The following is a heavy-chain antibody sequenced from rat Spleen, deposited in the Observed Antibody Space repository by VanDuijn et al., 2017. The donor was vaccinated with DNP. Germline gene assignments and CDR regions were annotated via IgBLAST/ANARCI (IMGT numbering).Heavy chain of an antibody. CDR1: GFTFSDYY. D-gene: IGHD1-3*01. Sequence: EVQLVESGGGSVQPGRSLKLSCAASGFTFSDYYMAWVRQAPTKGLELVAYISYDGVSTYYGDSVKGRFTISRDNAKSTLYLQMNSLRSEDMATYYCARYYGSYRALDAWGQGTSVTVSS. J-gene: IGHJ4*01. CDR3: ARYYGSYRALDA. V-gene: IGHV5-22*01. CDR2: ISYDGVST.